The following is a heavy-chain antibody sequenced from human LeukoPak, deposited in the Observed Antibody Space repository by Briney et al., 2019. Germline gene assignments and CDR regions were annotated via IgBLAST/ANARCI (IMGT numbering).Heavy chain of an antibody. Sequence: GGTLRLSCAASGNYWMHWVRRAPGKGQVWVSHINTAGSWTSSAALVKGRFTISKDHAKNTAYLQMNSLRAEDTAVYYCVNFSETYWGQGTLVTVSS. J-gene: IGHJ4*02. CDR1: GNYW. D-gene: IGHD2/OR15-2a*01. V-gene: IGHV3-74*01. CDR3: VNFSETY. CDR2: INTAGSWT.